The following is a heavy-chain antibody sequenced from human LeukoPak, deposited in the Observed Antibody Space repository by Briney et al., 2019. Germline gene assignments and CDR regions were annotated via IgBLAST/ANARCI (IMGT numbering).Heavy chain of an antibody. CDR2: ISNSGNTI. J-gene: IGHJ3*01. CDR3: SAGEGYYDSSDYYSAWAFNV. V-gene: IGHV3-11*04. D-gene: IGHD3-22*01. Sequence: GGSLRLSCAASGFTFSDYYMSWIRQAPGKGLEWVSYISNSGNTIYYADSVKGRFTISGDNAKNSLYLQMNSLRAEDTAVYYCSAGEGYYDSSDYYSAWAFNVWGQGTMVTVSS. CDR1: GFTFSDYY.